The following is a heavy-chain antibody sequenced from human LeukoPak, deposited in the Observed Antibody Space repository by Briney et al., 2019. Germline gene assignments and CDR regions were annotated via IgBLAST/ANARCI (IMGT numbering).Heavy chain of an antibody. CDR1: GFTFSSYA. J-gene: IGHJ5*02. Sequence: GGSLRLSCAASGFTFSSYAMSWVRQAPGKGLEWVTAISGSGGSTYYADSVKGRFTISRDNSKNTLYLQMNSLRAEDTAVYYCAKPRVLLRWFDPWGQGTLVTVSS. CDR3: AKPRVLLRWFDP. D-gene: IGHD3-10*01. V-gene: IGHV3-23*01. CDR2: ISGSGGST.